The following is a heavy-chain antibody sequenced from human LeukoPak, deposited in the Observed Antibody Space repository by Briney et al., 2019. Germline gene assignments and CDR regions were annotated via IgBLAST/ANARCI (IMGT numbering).Heavy chain of an antibody. CDR1: GFTFSSYA. Sequence: GGSLRLSCAASGFTFSSYAMSWVRRAPGKGLEWVAVISFDGNNKYYADSVKGRFTISRDKSKSTLYLQMNSLRAEDTAVYYCVRALRWELLLGAFDFWGQGTVVTVSS. J-gene: IGHJ3*01. CDR3: VRALRWELLLGAFDF. CDR2: ISFDGNNK. V-gene: IGHV3-30-3*01. D-gene: IGHD1-26*01.